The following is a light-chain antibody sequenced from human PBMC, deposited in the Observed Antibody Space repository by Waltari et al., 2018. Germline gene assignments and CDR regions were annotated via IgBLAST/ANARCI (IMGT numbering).Light chain of an antibody. CDR1: QSISSW. V-gene: IGKV1-5*01. J-gene: IGKJ1*01. CDR2: DAS. Sequence: DIQMTQSPSTLSASVGHRVTITCRASQSISSWLAWYQQKPGKAPKLLIYDASSLESGVPSRFSGSGSGTEFTLTISSLQPDDFATYYCQQYNSYSPRTFGQGTKVEIK. CDR3: QQYNSYSPRT.